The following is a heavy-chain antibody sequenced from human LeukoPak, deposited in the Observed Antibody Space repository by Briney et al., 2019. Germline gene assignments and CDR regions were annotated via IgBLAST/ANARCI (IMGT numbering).Heavy chain of an antibody. J-gene: IGHJ4*02. V-gene: IGHV1-69*13. CDR3: ARNSRVASTSGLNY. Sequence: ASVKVSCKASGGTFSSYPFTWVRQAPGQGLEWMGEITPIFGAANYAQTFQGRVTITADESTSTVFMELSSLRSDDTAFYCARNSRVASTSGLNYWGQGTLVTVSS. CDR1: GGTFSSYP. CDR2: ITPIFGAA. D-gene: IGHD4-23*01.